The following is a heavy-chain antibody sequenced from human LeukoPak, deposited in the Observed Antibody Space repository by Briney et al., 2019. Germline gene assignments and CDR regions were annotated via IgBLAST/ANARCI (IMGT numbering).Heavy chain of an antibody. Sequence: PGGSLRLSCAASGFTFSSYAMSWVRQAPGKGLEWVSAISGSGSTIYYTDSVKGRFTISRDNAKNSLYLQMNSLRAEDTAVYYCARGGWEPYLDYWGQGTLVTVSS. CDR1: GFTFSSYA. D-gene: IGHD1-26*01. V-gene: IGHV3-23*01. CDR3: ARGGWEPYLDY. J-gene: IGHJ4*02. CDR2: ISGSGSTI.